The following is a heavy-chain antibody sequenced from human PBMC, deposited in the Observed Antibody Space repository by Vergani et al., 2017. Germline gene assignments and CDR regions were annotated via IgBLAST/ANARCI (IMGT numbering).Heavy chain of an antibody. D-gene: IGHD6-19*01. CDR2: ISPYNGNT. J-gene: IGHJ4*02. Sequence: QINLVQSGPEVKNPGASVKVSCKASGYTFINNALSWVRQAPGQGLEWLGWISPYNGNTHYAQKFQGRVTMTTDTSTSTAYMELRSLRSDDTAVYYCAREQWLPIDYFDYWGQGTLVTVSS. CDR1: GYTFINNA. V-gene: IGHV1-18*01. CDR3: AREQWLPIDYFDY.